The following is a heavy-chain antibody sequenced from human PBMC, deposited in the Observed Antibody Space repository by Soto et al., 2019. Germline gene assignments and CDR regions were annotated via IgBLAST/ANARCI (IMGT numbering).Heavy chain of an antibody. J-gene: IGHJ6*02. CDR1: GSTFSSYW. D-gene: IGHD6-19*01. CDR3: AREPSEQWLAGGYYYYYGMDV. Sequence: GGSLRLSCAASGSTFSSYWMHWVRQAPGKGLVWVSRINSDGSSTSYADSVKGRFTISRDNAKNTLYLQMNSLRAEDTAVYYCAREPSEQWLAGGYYYYYGMDVWGQGTTVTVSS. CDR2: INSDGSST. V-gene: IGHV3-74*01.